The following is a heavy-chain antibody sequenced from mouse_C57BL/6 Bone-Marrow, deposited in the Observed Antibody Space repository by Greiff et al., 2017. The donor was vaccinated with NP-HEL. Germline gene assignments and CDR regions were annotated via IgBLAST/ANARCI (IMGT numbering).Heavy chain of an antibody. CDR2: ISSGGDYI. V-gene: IGHV5-9-1*02. J-gene: IGHJ2*01. CDR3: TRDYGNLYLFDY. Sequence: DVQLVESGEGLVKPGGSLKLSCAASGFTFSSYAMSWVRQTPEKRLEWVAYISSGGDYIYYADTVKGRFTISRDNARNTLYLQMSSLKSEDTAMYYCTRDYGNLYLFDYWGQGTTLTVSS. D-gene: IGHD2-1*01. CDR1: GFTFSSYA.